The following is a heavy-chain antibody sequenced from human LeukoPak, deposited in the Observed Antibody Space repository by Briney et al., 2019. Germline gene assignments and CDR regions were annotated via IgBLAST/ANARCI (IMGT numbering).Heavy chain of an antibody. CDR3: ARSVDTAMVPVFDY. Sequence: SETLSLTCTVSGGSISSSSYYWGWIRQPPGKGLEWIGSIYYSGSTHYNPSLKSRVTISVDTSKNQFSLKLSSVTAADTAVYYCARSVDTAMVPVFDYWGQGTLVTVSS. CDR1: GGSISSSSYY. V-gene: IGHV4-39*01. J-gene: IGHJ4*02. D-gene: IGHD5-18*01. CDR2: IYYSGST.